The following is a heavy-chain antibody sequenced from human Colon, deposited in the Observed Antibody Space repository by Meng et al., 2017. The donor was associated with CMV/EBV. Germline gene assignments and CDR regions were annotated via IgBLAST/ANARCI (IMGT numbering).Heavy chain of an antibody. CDR1: GDSLKNYY. CDR3: ARAGARGVPVNL. V-gene: IGHV4-4*07. CDR2: IHYSGGT. J-gene: IGHJ4*02. D-gene: IGHD3-10*01. Sequence: RRQAPGPSRVKPSGTLALPLTVLGDSLKNYYWPWLRQPAGKGLEWLGRIHYSGGTDDNPSLKSRVTLSIDTSKNQLSLKIYSVTAADTAVYYCARAGARGVPVNLWGQGTLVTVSS.